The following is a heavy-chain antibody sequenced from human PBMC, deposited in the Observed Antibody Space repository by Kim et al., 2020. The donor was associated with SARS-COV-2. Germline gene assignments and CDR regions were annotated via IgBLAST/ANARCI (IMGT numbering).Heavy chain of an antibody. CDR3: AKNGEYSGYDVFDY. V-gene: IGHV3-23*01. CDR2: ISHSGITI. J-gene: IGHJ4*02. Sequence: GGSLRLSCAASGFTFSNYAMSWVRQAPGKGLEWVSVISHSGITIYYTDSVKGRFTISRDNSKNTLFLELNSLRAEDTALYYCAKNGEYSGYDVFDYWGQGTPVTVSS. CDR1: GFTFSNYA. D-gene: IGHD5-12*01.